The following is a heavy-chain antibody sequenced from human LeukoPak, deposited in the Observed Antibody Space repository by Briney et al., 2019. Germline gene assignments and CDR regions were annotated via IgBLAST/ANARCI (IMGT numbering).Heavy chain of an antibody. Sequence: GGSLRLSCAVSGFTFSSYSMDWVRQAPGKGLQWVSSISSSSSYIQYADSVKGRFTISRDNAKKSLFLQMNSLRAEDTAVYYCARADDSSGLCFDYWGQGTVVTVSS. D-gene: IGHD6-19*01. CDR2: ISSSSSYI. J-gene: IGHJ4*02. V-gene: IGHV3-21*01. CDR3: ARADDSSGLCFDY. CDR1: GFTFSSYS.